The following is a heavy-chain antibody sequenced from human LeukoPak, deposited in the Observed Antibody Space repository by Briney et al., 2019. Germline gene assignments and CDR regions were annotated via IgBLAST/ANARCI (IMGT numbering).Heavy chain of an antibody. J-gene: IGHJ4*02. V-gene: IGHV3-74*01. D-gene: IGHD5-12*01. CDR2: INEDGSST. Sequence: GGSLRLSCAASGYTFSSYWMHWVRQGPGKGLVWVSRINEDGSSTSYAESVRGRFTISRDNAKNTLYLQMNSLRAEDAAVYYCTRDTFGARGSWGQGTLVTVSS. CDR3: TRDTFGARGS. CDR1: GYTFSSYW.